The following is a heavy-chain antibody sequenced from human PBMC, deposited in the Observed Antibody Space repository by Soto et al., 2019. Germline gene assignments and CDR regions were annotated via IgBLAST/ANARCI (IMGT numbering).Heavy chain of an antibody. Sequence: GGSLRLSCAASGFTFDDYSMHWVRQAPGKGLEWVSLISWDGRSTYYADSVKGRFTVSRDNAKNSLYLQMNSLRAEDTAVYYCARDKVFDWSNYFDYWGQGTLVTVSS. J-gene: IGHJ4*02. V-gene: IGHV3-43*01. D-gene: IGHD3-9*01. CDR2: ISWDGRST. CDR3: ARDKVFDWSNYFDY. CDR1: GFTFDDYS.